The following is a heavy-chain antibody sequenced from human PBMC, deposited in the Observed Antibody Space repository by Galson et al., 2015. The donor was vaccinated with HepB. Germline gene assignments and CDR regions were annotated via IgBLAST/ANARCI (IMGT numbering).Heavy chain of an antibody. CDR2: IYYSGST. J-gene: IGHJ5*02. D-gene: IGHD1-26*01. V-gene: IGHV4-59*01. CDR1: GGSISSYY. Sequence: ETLSLTCTVSGGSISSYYWSWIRQPPGKGLEWIGYIYYSGSTNYNPSLKSRVTISVDTSKNQFSLKLSSVTAADTAVYYCARGYEWELQGAKWFDPWGQGTLVTVSS. CDR3: ARGYEWELQGAKWFDP.